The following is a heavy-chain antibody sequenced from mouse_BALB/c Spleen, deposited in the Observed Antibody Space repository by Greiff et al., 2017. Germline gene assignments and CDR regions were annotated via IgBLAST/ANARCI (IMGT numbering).Heavy chain of an antibody. V-gene: IGHV1-31*01. J-gene: IGHJ1*01. D-gene: IGHD1-1*01. CDR1: GYSFTGYY. CDR3: ARKDYGYWYFDV. CDR2: INPYNGAT. Sequence: VQLQQSGPELVKPGASVKISCKASGYSFTGYYMHWVKQSHVKSLEWIGRINPYNGATSYNQNFKDKASLTVDKSSSTAYMELHSLTSEDSAVYYCARKDYGYWYFDVWGAGTTVTVSS.